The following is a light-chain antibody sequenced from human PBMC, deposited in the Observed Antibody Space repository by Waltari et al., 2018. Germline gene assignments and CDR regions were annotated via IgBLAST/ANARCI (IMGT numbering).Light chain of an antibody. CDR1: SSDVGGYNY. Sequence: QSALTQPRSVSGSPGQSVTISCTGTSSDVGGYNYVSWYQQLPGKAPKLIIYEIHKRPPAVPDRFSGSKSGNTASLTISGLQAEDEADYYCCSYAGSYTFGVFGGGTKVTVL. V-gene: IGLV2-11*01. CDR3: CSYAGSYTFGV. J-gene: IGLJ2*01. CDR2: EIH.